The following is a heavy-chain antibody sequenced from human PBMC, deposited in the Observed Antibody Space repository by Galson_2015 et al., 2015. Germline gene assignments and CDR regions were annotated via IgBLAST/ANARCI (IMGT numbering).Heavy chain of an antibody. Sequence: SLRLSCAASGFTFSSYGMHWVRQAPGKGLEWVAVIWYDGSNKYYADSVKGRFTISRDNPKNTLYLQMNSLRAEDTAVYCCTREFRVKMATIGYWGPGTLVTVSS. V-gene: IGHV3-33*01. CDR3: TREFRVKMATIGY. CDR2: IWYDGSNK. J-gene: IGHJ4*02. D-gene: IGHD5-24*01. CDR1: GFTFSSYG.